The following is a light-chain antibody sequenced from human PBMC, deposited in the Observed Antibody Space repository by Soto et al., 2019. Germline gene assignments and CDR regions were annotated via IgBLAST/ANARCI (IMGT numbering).Light chain of an antibody. CDR1: QSVSVN. V-gene: IGKV3D-15*01. J-gene: IGKJ1*01. CDR3: QQYNNWPRT. Sequence: IVMTQSPATLSVTPGERATLSCRASQSVSVNLAWYQQKPGQAPRLLIYDGSSRATGIPARFSGSGSGTEFTLTISSLQSEDFAVYYCQQYNNWPRTFGQGTKV. CDR2: DGS.